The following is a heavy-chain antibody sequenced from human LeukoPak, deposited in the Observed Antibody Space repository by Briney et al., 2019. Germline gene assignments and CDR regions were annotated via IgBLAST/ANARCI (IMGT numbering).Heavy chain of an antibody. J-gene: IGHJ2*01. Sequence: GGSLRLSCAASGFTFSSYGMHWVRQAPGKGLEWVAVISYDGSNKYYADSVKGRFTISRDNSKNTLYLQMNSLRAEDTAVYYCAKMSRGARGIVATIQPRDWYFDLWGRGTLVTVSS. D-gene: IGHD5-12*01. CDR3: AKMSRGARGIVATIQPRDWYFDL. CDR1: GFTFSSYG. V-gene: IGHV3-30*18. CDR2: ISYDGSNK.